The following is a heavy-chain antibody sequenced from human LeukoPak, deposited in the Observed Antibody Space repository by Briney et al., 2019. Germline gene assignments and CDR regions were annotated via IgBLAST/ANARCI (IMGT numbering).Heavy chain of an antibody. D-gene: IGHD4-17*01. Sequence: SSVKVSCKASGGTFSSYAISWVRQAPGQGLEWMGGIIPIFGTANYAQKFQGRVTITTDESTSTAYMELSSLRSEDTAVYYCARDSNGDYGFDYWGQGTLVTASS. CDR1: GGTFSSYA. CDR2: IIPIFGTA. V-gene: IGHV1-69*05. J-gene: IGHJ4*02. CDR3: ARDSNGDYGFDY.